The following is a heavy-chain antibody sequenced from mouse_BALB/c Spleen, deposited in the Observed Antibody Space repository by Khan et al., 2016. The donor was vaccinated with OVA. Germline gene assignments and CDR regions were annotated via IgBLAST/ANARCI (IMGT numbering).Heavy chain of an antibody. J-gene: IGHJ3*01. Sequence: VKLEESGPGLVAPSQSLSITCTVSGFSLTSYGVHWVRQPPGKGLEWLGIIWAGGSTNHNSALMSRLSISKDNSKSQVFLKMNSLQTDDTAMYYCARDTTATPYWGQGTLVTVSA. CDR2: IWAGGST. CDR1: GFSLTSYG. D-gene: IGHD1-2*01. CDR3: ARDTTATPY. V-gene: IGHV2-9*02.